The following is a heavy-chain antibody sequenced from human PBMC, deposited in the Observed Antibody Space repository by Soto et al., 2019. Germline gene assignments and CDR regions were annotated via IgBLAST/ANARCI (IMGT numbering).Heavy chain of an antibody. J-gene: IGHJ4*02. CDR3: ARAPVGLDTISYFDY. CDR1: GDSVSSVGFH. CDR2: IYNGGGT. V-gene: IGHV4-30-4*01. Sequence: PSETLSLTCTVSGDSVSSVGFHWAWLRRPPGKGLEWIGYIYNGGGTYYRPSLESRMHMSLDATRTHYSLRLTSVTAADTAVYFCARAPVGLDTISYFDYWGQGKLVTVSS. D-gene: IGHD3-3*01.